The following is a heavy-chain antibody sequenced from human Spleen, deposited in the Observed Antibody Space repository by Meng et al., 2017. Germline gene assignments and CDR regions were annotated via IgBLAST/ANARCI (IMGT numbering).Heavy chain of an antibody. J-gene: IGHJ4*02. V-gene: IGHV3-7*01. CDR2: IKQDGSEK. CDR3: ARDLGFRDGEYYFDY. Sequence: GESLKISCAASRFTFSNYWMTWVRQAPGKGLEWVANIKQDGSEKHYVDSVKGRFTISRDNAKKSLSLQMNSLRAEDTAVYYCARDLGFRDGEYYFDYWGQGTLVTVSS. D-gene: IGHD4-17*01. CDR1: RFTFSNYW.